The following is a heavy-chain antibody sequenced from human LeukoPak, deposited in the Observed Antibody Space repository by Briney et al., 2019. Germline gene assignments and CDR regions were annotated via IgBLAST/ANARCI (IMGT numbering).Heavy chain of an antibody. CDR3: ATRGVLRFLEWLSPPYYYYGMDV. CDR1: GYTLTELS. Sequence: ASVKVSFKVSGYTLTELSMHWVRQAPGKGLEWMEGFDPEDGETIYAQKFQGRVTMTEDTSTDTAYMELSSLRSEDTAVYYCATRGVLRFLEWLSPPYYYYGMDVWGQGTTVTVSS. D-gene: IGHD3-3*01. CDR2: FDPEDGET. J-gene: IGHJ6*02. V-gene: IGHV1-24*01.